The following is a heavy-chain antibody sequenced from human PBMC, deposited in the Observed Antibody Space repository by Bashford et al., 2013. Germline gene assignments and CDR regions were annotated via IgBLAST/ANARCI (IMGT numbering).Heavy chain of an antibody. J-gene: IGHJ1*01. CDR3: ASEYSRSSGEYFQH. CDR2: ISGSDGRT. V-gene: IGHV3-23*01. D-gene: IGHD6-6*01. Sequence: VRQAPGKGLEWVSSISGSDGRTYYADSVKGRFTISRDNSKNTLYLQMNSLRAEDTGIYYCASEYSRSSGEYFQHWGQGALVTVSS.